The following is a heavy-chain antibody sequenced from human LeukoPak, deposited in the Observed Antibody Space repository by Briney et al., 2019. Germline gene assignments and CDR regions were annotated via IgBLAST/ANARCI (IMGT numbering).Heavy chain of an antibody. Sequence: ASVKVSCEASAYTFTGYYLHWVRQAPGQGPEWMGWIDPNNGDTEYAQKFQGRVTMTRVRSISTAYMELSRLTSDDTAVYYCARRSRNGLDAFDIWGQGTMVTLSS. CDR3: ARRSRNGLDAFDI. D-gene: IGHD2-8*01. J-gene: IGHJ3*02. CDR1: AYTFTGYY. CDR2: IDPNNGDT. V-gene: IGHV1-2*02.